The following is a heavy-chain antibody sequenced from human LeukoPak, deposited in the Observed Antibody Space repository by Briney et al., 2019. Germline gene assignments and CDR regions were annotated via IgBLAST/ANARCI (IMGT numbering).Heavy chain of an antibody. CDR3: AEVGFTMIGGV. Sequence: GGSLRLSCAASGFTFSSYDMNWVRQAPGKGLEWVSYISSSGSTIYYADSVKGRFTISRDNTKNSLYLQMNKLRAEDIAFYYCAEVGFTMIGGVWGKGTTVTISS. D-gene: IGHD3-10*02. CDR2: ISSSGSTI. V-gene: IGHV3-48*03. J-gene: IGHJ6*04. CDR1: GFTFSSYD.